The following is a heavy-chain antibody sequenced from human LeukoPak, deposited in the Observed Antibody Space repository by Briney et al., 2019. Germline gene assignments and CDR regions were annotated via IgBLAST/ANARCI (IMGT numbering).Heavy chain of an antibody. Sequence: ASVKVSCKASGYTFTGYYMHWVRQAPGQGLEWMGWINPNSGGTNYAQKFQGRVTMTRDTSISTAYMELSRLRSDDTAVYYCAGRQITFGGVISNFDLWGRGTLVTVSS. D-gene: IGHD3-16*02. CDR3: AGRQITFGGVISNFDL. CDR1: GYTFTGYY. J-gene: IGHJ2*01. CDR2: INPNSGGT. V-gene: IGHV1-2*02.